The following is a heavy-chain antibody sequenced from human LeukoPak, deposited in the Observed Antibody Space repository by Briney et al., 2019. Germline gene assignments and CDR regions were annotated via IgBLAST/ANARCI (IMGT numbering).Heavy chain of an antibody. J-gene: IGHJ3*02. Sequence: PGGSLRLSCAASRFTFSSYWMSWVRQAPGKGLEWVANIKQDGSEKYYVDSVKGRFTISRDNAKNSLFLQMNSLRAEDTAVYYCARDWQWQQLDGDAFDIWGQGTMVTVSS. D-gene: IGHD6-13*01. CDR3: ARDWQWQQLDGDAFDI. V-gene: IGHV3-7*04. CDR1: RFTFSSYW. CDR2: IKQDGSEK.